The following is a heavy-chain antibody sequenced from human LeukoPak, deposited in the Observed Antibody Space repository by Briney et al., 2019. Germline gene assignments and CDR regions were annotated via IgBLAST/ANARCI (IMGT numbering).Heavy chain of an antibody. D-gene: IGHD2-2*01. CDR1: GFIFSGYS. V-gene: IGHV3-21*01. J-gene: IGHJ4*02. CDR3: ARETFCTSTRCPIGDHFDY. CDR2: ISSSSTYI. Sequence: GGSLRLSCVASGFIFSGYSMNWVRQAPGKGLEWVSSISSSSTYIYYADSLKGRFTISRDNAKNSLYLHMNSLRAEDTAVYYCARETFCTSTRCPIGDHFDYWGQGTLVTVSS.